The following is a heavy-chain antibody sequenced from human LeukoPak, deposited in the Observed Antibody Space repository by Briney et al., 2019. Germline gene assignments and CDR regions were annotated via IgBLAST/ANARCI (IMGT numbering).Heavy chain of an antibody. Sequence: ASVKVSCKASGYTFSIYDINRARQATGQGHEWMGWMNLNSGNTGYAQKFQGRVTMTRDTSISTAYMELSTLTSDDTAVYYCARVTGSIDNWGQGNLVTVSS. CDR3: ARVTGSIDN. CDR1: GYTFSIYD. CDR2: MNLNSGNT. V-gene: IGHV1-8*01. J-gene: IGHJ4*02. D-gene: IGHD1-1*01.